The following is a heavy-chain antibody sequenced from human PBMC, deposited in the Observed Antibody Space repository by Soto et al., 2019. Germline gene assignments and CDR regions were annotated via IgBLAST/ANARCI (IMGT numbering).Heavy chain of an antibody. CDR1: GFRFSNAW. CDR2: IKSKTDGGTT. Sequence: LRLSCAASGFRFSNAWMNWVRQASGKGLEWVGRIKSKTDGGTTDYAAPVKGRFTTSRDNSKNTLYLQMNSLRAEDTAVYYCAKDRVLAAEHYYYGMDVWGQGTTVTVSS. V-gene: IGHV3-15*01. J-gene: IGHJ6*02. D-gene: IGHD2-15*01. CDR3: AKDRVLAAEHYYYGMDV.